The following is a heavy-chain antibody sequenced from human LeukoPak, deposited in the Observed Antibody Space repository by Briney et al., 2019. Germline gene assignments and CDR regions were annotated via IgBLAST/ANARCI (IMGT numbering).Heavy chain of an antibody. CDR3: AKREGALIENWCFDH. V-gene: IGHV3-23*05. Sequence: PGGSLRLSCAASGFIFSDFAMSWVRLAPGKGLEWVSSIEKNACGAYYADSVKGRFTVSRDNSKNTLYLQMSSLRVEDTALYYCAKREGALIENWCFDHWGLGTLVTVSS. J-gene: IGHJ4*02. CDR1: GFIFSDFA. CDR2: IEKNACGA. D-gene: IGHD1-26*01.